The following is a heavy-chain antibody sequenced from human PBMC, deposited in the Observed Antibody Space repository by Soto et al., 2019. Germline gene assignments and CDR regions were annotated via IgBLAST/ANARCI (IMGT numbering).Heavy chain of an antibody. J-gene: IGHJ4*02. Sequence: QVQLVQSGAEVKRPGASVKVSCKASGYTFTNFDLNWVRQAPGQGLEWMGWMNPNSGDTGYAHKFQGRVTMTRDTSINTAYMELSSLKSEATAVYFCARPGATFCGGDCYSDYWGQGTLVIVSS. D-gene: IGHD2-21*02. CDR1: GYTFTNFD. CDR3: ARPGATFCGGDCYSDY. V-gene: IGHV1-8*02. CDR2: MNPNSGDT.